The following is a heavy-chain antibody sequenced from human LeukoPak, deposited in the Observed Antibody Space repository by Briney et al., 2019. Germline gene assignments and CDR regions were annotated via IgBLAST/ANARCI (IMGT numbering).Heavy chain of an antibody. V-gene: IGHV1-8*01. CDR3: ARGGYCGSTSCSYYYYYYMVV. CDR1: GYTFTSYD. Sequence: GASVKVSCKASGYTFTSYDINWVRQATGQGLEWMGWMNPNSGNTGYAQKFQGRVTMTRNTSISTAYMELSSLRSEDTAVYYCARGGYCGSTSCSYYYYYYMVVWGKGTTVTVSS. CDR2: MNPNSGNT. J-gene: IGHJ6*03. D-gene: IGHD2-2*01.